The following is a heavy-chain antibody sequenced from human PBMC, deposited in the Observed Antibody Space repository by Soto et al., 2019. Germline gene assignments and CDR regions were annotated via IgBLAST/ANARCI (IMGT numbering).Heavy chain of an antibody. J-gene: IGHJ4*02. D-gene: IGHD6-13*01. Sequence: PGECLKISCKGSGYNFTTYWIGWVRQMPGKSLEWMGIIYPCDSDTRYSPSFQGQVTISADKSISTAYLQWSSLKASDTAMYYCARPTGSSSTDFDYWGQGTLVTVSS. V-gene: IGHV5-51*01. CDR3: ARPTGSSSTDFDY. CDR2: IYPCDSDT. CDR1: GYNFTTYW.